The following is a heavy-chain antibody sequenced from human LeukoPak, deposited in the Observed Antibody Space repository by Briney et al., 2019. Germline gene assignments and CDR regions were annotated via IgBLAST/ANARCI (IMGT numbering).Heavy chain of an antibody. V-gene: IGHV4-34*01. CDR2: INHSGSP. CDR3: ARRVPAVSTPEYYFDF. Sequence: PSETLSLTCAVYGGSFSGYSWTWIRQPQGKGLEWIGKINHSGSPNYSPSLKSRVTISVDTSKNQFSLNLTSVTAADTAVYYCARRVPAVSTPEYYFDFWGQGTLVTVSS. CDR1: GGSFSGYS. D-gene: IGHD2-2*01. J-gene: IGHJ4*02.